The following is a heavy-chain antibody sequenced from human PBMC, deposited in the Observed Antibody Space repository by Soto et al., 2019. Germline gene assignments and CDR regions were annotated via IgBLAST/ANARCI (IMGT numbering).Heavy chain of an antibody. CDR2: ISSSGSTI. CDR1: GFTFSDYY. D-gene: IGHD2-15*01. CDR3: ARAISSCSGGSCYHNGAFDL. V-gene: IGHV3-11*04. Sequence: QVQLVESGGGLVKPGGSLRLSCAASGFTFSDYYMSWIRQAPGKGLEWVSYISSSGSTIYYADSVKGRFTISRDNAKNSLYLQMNSLRAEDTAVYYCARAISSCSGGSCYHNGAFDLLGQGTMVTVSS. J-gene: IGHJ3*01.